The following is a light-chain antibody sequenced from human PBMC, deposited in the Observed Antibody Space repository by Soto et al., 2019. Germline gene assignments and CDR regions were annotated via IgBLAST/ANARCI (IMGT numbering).Light chain of an antibody. J-gene: IGLJ2*01. CDR2: EVS. V-gene: IGLV2-8*01. CDR1: SSDVGAYNY. CDR3: SSYAGRNNLL. Sequence: QSVLTQPPSASGSPGQSVTISCTGTSSDVGAYNYVSWYQHHPGKAPKLMIYEVSERPSGVPDRFSGSKSGNTASLTVSGLQAEDEADYFCSSYAGRNNLLFGGGTKVTVL.